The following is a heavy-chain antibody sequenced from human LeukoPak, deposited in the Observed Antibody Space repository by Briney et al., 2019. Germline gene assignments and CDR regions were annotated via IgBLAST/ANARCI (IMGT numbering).Heavy chain of an antibody. D-gene: IGHD1-26*01. Sequence: PGGSLRLSCAASGFTFSSFWMSWVRQAPGKGLEWVANIEQDESKTYYMDSVKGRFTTSRDNAKKSLYLQMNSLRAEDTAVYYCAPGLVGANRVDYFDYWGQGTLVTVSS. V-gene: IGHV3-7*03. CDR3: APGLVGANRVDYFDY. J-gene: IGHJ4*02. CDR2: IEQDESKT. CDR1: GFTFSSFW.